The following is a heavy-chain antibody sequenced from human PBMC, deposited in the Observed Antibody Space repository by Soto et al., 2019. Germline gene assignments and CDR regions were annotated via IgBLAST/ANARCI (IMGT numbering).Heavy chain of an antibody. D-gene: IGHD6-13*01. CDR3: ARAPAGRVGTYYYGMDV. CDR2: IGTAGDT. Sequence: PGGSLRLSCAASGFTFSSYDMHWVRQATGKGLEWVSAIGTAGDTYYPGSVKGRFTISRENAKNSLYLQMNSLRAGDTAVYYCARAPAGRVGTYYYGMDVWGQGTTVTVSS. V-gene: IGHV3-13*01. J-gene: IGHJ6*02. CDR1: GFTFSSYD.